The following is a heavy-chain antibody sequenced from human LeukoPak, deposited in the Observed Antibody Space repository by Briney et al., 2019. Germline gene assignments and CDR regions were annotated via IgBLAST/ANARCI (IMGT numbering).Heavy chain of an antibody. CDR1: GGSISSSNW. V-gene: IGHV4-4*02. CDR2: IYHSGST. J-gene: IGHJ3*02. CDR3: AVLYYDILTGPGGAFDI. Sequence: PSETLSLTCAVSGGSISSSNWWGWVRQPPGKGLEWIGEIYHSGSTNYNPSLKSRVTISVDKSKNQFSLKLSSVTAADTAVYYCAVLYYDILTGPGGAFDIWGQGTMVTVSS. D-gene: IGHD3-9*01.